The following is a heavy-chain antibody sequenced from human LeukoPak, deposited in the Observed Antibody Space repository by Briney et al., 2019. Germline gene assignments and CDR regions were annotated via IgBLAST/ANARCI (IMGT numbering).Heavy chain of an antibody. J-gene: IGHJ4*02. V-gene: IGHV4-38-2*02. D-gene: IGHD3-10*01. Sequence: SETLSLTRTVSGYSISSGYYWGWIRQPPGKGLEWIGEINHSVGTNYNPSLKSRVTMSLDTSKNQFSLKLSSVTAAGTAVYYCARGHTRITMLRGSRSAYYFDYWGQGTLVTVSS. CDR3: ARGHTRITMLRGSRSAYYFDY. CDR1: GYSISSGYY. CDR2: INHSVGT.